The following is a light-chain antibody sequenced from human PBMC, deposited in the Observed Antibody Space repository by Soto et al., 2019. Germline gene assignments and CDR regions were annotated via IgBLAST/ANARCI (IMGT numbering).Light chain of an antibody. CDR1: SSNIGAGYD. CDR2: GNS. Sequence: QSVLTQPPSVSGAPGQRVTISCTGSSSNIGAGYDVHWYQQLPGTAPKLLIYGNSNRPSGVPDRFSGSKSGTSASLAITGLQAEDEVDYYCQSYVGSLSGWVFGGGTERTVL. CDR3: QSYVGSLSGWV. J-gene: IGLJ3*02. V-gene: IGLV1-40*01.